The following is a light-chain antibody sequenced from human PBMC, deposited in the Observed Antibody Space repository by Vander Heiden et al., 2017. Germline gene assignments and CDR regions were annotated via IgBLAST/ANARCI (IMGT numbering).Light chain of an antibody. Sequence: DIQMTLSPSSLSASVGARVTITCQASQDISNYLNWYQQKPGKAPKLLIYDASNLETGVPSRFSGSGSGTDFTLTISSLQPEDIATYYCQQYDNLPLTFGGGTKVEIK. CDR3: QQYDNLPLT. V-gene: IGKV1-33*01. CDR2: DAS. CDR1: QDISNY. J-gene: IGKJ4*01.